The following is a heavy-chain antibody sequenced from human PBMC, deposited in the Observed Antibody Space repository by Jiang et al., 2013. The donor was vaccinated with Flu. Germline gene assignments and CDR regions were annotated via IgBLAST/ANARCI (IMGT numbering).Heavy chain of an antibody. CDR2: VYYSEST. D-gene: IGHD1-26*01. Sequence: GLVKPSETLSLTCTVSGGSISSSSYYWAWIRQPPGKGLEWIGSVYYSESTYYNPSLKSRVTISVDTSKNQFSLKLSSVTAADTAVFYCARHPRGVGSTNHFDYWGQGTLVTVSS. J-gene: IGHJ4*02. CDR3: ARHPRGVGSTNHFDY. CDR1: GGSISSSSYY. V-gene: IGHV4-39*07.